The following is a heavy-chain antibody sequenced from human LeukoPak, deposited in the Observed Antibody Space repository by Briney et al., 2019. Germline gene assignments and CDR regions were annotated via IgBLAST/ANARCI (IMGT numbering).Heavy chain of an antibody. J-gene: IGHJ6*02. CDR3: ARDQWLAYYYHGMDV. D-gene: IGHD6-19*01. Sequence: GGSLRLSCAASAFTFSSYAMNWVRQAPGKGLEWVSYITNNGTTIYYADSVKGRFTISRDNAENSLYLQMSSLGAEDTAIYYCARDQWLAYYYHGMDVWGQGTTVTVSS. CDR2: ITNNGTTI. CDR1: AFTFSSYA. V-gene: IGHV3-48*03.